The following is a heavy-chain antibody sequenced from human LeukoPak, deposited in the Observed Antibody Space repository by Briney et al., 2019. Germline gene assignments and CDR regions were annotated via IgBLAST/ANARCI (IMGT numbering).Heavy chain of an antibody. J-gene: IGHJ4*02. V-gene: IGHV4-38-2*02. CDR2: IYHSGST. CDR1: GYSISSGYY. CDR3: ARAATAAAGLFDY. Sequence: TSSETLSLTCTVSGYSISSGYYWGWIRQPPGKGLEWIGSIYHSGSTDYNPSLKNRVTISVDTSKNQFSLKLSSVTAADTAVYYCARAATAAAGLFDYWGQGTLVTVSS. D-gene: IGHD6-13*01.